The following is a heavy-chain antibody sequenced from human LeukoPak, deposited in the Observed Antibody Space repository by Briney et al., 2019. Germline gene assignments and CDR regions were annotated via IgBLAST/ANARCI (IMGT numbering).Heavy chain of an antibody. J-gene: IGHJ6*02. V-gene: IGHV4-34*04. D-gene: IGHD3-22*01. CDR1: GGSFSGYY. CDR2: INYSGST. CDR3: ARVPDYYDGSGRIVGMDV. Sequence: PSETLSLTCAGYGGSFSGYYWSWIRQPPGKGLEWIGEINYSGSTNHNASLKSRATISVDTSKNQISLKLSSVTAADTAVYYCARVPDYYDGSGRIVGMDVWGQGTTVTVSS.